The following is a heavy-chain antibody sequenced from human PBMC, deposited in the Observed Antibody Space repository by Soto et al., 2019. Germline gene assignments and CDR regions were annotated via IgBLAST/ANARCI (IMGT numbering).Heavy chain of an antibody. D-gene: IGHD3-9*01. CDR2: ISPNSGGT. CDR1: GYTFTGFY. V-gene: IGHV1-2*04. Sequence: ASVKVSCKASGYTFTGFYKHWVRQAPGQGLEWMGWISPNSGGTNYAQKFQGWVTMTRDTSISTAYMELSRLRSDDTAVYYCARETGYYGGGFDYWGQGTLVTVSS. J-gene: IGHJ4*02. CDR3: ARETGYYGGGFDY.